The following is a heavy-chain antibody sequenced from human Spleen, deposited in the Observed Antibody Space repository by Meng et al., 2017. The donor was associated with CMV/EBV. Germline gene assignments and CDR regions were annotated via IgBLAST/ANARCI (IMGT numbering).Heavy chain of an antibody. CDR3: ARDRYCSSTSCYGGWFDP. CDR2: INPNSGGT. V-gene: IGHV1-2*02. Sequence: YPFTGYYMHWVRQAPGQGLEWMGWINPNSGGTNYAQKFQGRVTMTRDTSISTAYMELSRLRSDDTAVYYCARDRYCSSTSCYGGWFDPWGQGTLVTVSS. D-gene: IGHD2-2*01. J-gene: IGHJ5*02. CDR1: YPFTGYY.